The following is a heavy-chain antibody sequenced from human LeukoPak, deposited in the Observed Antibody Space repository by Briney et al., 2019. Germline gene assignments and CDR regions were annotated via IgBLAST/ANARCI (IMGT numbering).Heavy chain of an antibody. CDR1: GFTISNYD. CDR2: IWYDGSNK. V-gene: IGHV3-33*06. Sequence: PGGSLRLSCAASGFTISNYDMHWVRQAPGKGLEWVAVIWYDGSNKYYADSVKGRFTLSRDNSKNTLYLQMNSLRAEDTAVYYCAKRNSGNYFDDWGQGSLVTVSS. D-gene: IGHD1-26*01. J-gene: IGHJ4*02. CDR3: AKRNSGNYFDD.